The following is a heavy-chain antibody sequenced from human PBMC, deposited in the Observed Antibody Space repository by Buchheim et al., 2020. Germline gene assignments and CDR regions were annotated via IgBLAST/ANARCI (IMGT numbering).Heavy chain of an antibody. CDR2: IWYDGSNK. CDR1: GFTFSSYG. Sequence: QVQLVESGGGVVQPGRSLRLSCAASGFTFSSYGMHWVRQAPGKGLEWVAVIWYDGSNKYYADSVKGRFTISRDNSKNTLYLQMNSLRAEDTAVYYCARGPGYCTNGVCYWGTDYWGQGTL. CDR3: ARGPGYCTNGVCYWGTDY. J-gene: IGHJ4*02. V-gene: IGHV3-33*01. D-gene: IGHD2-8*01.